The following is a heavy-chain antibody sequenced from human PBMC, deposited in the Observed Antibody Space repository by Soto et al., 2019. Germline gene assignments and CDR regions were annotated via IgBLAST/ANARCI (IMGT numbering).Heavy chain of an antibody. CDR2: INPSGGST. J-gene: IGHJ3*02. CDR1: EYSFTSYD. Sequence: ASVKVSCKASEYSFTSYDMHWVRQTPGQGLEWMGIINPSGGSTSYAQKFLGRVTMTRDTSTSTVYMELSSLRSEDTAVYYCARGGDGYGDYEDAFHIWGQGTIVTVSS. CDR3: ARGGDGYGDYEDAFHI. V-gene: IGHV1-46*03. D-gene: IGHD4-17*01.